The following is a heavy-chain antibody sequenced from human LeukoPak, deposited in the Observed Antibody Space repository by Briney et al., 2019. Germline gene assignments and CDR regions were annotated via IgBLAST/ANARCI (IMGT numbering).Heavy chain of an antibody. D-gene: IGHD3-9*01. V-gene: IGHV5-51*01. J-gene: IGHJ4*02. CDR2: IFPCDSYT. Sequence: GEALKISCKGSGYNFTSYWIGWVRQMPGKGLEWMVIIFPCDSYTRYSPSFRGQVIISAAKPISTAYLQWRSLKASDTAMYYCARLYYDILTGYSGSPDYWGQGTLVTVSS. CDR1: GYNFTSYW. CDR3: ARLYYDILTGYSGSPDY.